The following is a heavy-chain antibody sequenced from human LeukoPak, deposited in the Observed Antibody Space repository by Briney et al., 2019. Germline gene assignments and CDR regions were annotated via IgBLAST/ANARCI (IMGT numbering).Heavy chain of an antibody. J-gene: IGHJ6*04. Sequence: GGSLRLSCAASGFTFISYSIHWVRQAPGKGLEWVANIKEDGSEKYYVDSVKGRFTISRDNAKNSLSLQMNSLRAEDTAVYYCTRSLYVWGKGTTVTVSS. V-gene: IGHV3-7*01. D-gene: IGHD2-15*01. CDR2: IKEDGSEK. CDR3: TRSLYV. CDR1: GFTFISYS.